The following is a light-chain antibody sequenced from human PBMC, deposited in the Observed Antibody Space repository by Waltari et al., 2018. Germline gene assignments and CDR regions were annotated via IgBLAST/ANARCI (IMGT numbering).Light chain of an antibody. CDR2: KVS. J-gene: IGKJ1*01. V-gene: IGKV2-30*01. CDR1: QSLVYSDGNTY. CDR3: MQGTHWPPT. Sequence: DVVMTQSPLSLPVTLGQPASISCRSRQSLVYSDGNTYLNWFQQRPGQSPRRLIYKVSNRDSGVPDRVGCSGSGTDFTLKISRVEAEDVGVYYCMQGTHWPPTFGQGTKVEIK.